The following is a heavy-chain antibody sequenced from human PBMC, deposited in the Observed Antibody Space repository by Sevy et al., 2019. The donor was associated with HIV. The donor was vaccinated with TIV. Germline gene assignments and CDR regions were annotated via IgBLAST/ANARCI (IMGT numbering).Heavy chain of an antibody. J-gene: IGHJ4*02. CDR2: ISSASSYR. CDR3: TRVDYYDTSASQY. V-gene: IGHV3-21*06. Sequence: GGSLRLSCVASGFTFRDYSMNWVRQAPGQGLEWVSSISSASSYRKYGDSVKGRFTISRDNAKNLLYLDLNSLRVEDTTVYYCTRVDYYDTSASQYWGQGTLVTVSS. D-gene: IGHD3-22*01. CDR1: GFTFRDYS.